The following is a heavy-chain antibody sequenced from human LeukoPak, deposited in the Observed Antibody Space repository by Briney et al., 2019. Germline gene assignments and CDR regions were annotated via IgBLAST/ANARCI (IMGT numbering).Heavy chain of an antibody. CDR3: TRDRGVGYPSSWGGGLYNFDC. CDR2: ISSSSSYI. CDR1: GFTFSSYS. V-gene: IGHV3-21*03. D-gene: IGHD6-13*01. Sequence: GGSLRLSCAASGFTFSSYSMNWVRQAPGKGLEWVSCISSSSSYIYYADSVKGRFTISRDNAKNSLYLQMNSLKTEDTAVYYCTRDRGVGYPSSWGGGLYNFDCWGQGTLVTVSS. J-gene: IGHJ4*02.